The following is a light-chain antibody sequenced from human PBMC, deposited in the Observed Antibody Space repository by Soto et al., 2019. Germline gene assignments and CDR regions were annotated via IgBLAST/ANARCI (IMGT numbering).Light chain of an antibody. CDR3: QQSYETPWT. J-gene: IGKJ1*01. CDR1: QRISSY. V-gene: IGKV1-39*01. Sequence: DIHMTQSPSSLFASVGDRITITYRASQRISSYFNWYQQKPGKAPRLLIYKASSLQSGVPSRFSGSGSGTDVTLTISSLQPEDFATYYCQQSYETPWTFGQGTKVEI. CDR2: KAS.